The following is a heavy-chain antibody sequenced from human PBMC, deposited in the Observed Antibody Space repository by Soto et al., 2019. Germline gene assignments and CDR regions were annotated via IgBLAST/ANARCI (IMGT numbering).Heavy chain of an antibody. D-gene: IGHD2-2*02. CDR2: ISSSGSTI. CDR3: AREPRYCSSTTCYNSAPDY. CDR1: GFTFSSYE. J-gene: IGHJ4*02. V-gene: IGHV3-48*03. Sequence: GGSLRLSCVAFGFTFSSYEMSWVRQAPGKGLEWVSYISSSGSTIYYADSVKGRFTISRDNAKNSLYLQMNSLRAEDTAVYYCAREPRYCSSTTCYNSAPDYWGQGTLVTVSS.